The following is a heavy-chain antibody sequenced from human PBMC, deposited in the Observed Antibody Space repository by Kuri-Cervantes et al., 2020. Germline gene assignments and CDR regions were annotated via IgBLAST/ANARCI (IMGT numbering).Heavy chain of an antibody. CDR1: GYTLSELS. J-gene: IGHJ4*02. CDR2: FDPEAGEI. V-gene: IGHV1-24*01. D-gene: IGHD3-3*01. Sequence: ASVKVSCKVSGYTLSELSMHWVRQAPGKELEWMGGFDPEAGEILYPQKFQGRVIMTEDTSTDTVYMELSSLRSEDTALYYCARVEVYDFWSGYCFDYWGQGTLVTVSS. CDR3: ARVEVYDFWSGYCFDY.